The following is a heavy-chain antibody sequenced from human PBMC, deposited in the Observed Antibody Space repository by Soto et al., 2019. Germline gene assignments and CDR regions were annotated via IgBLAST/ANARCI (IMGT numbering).Heavy chain of an antibody. V-gene: IGHV4-59*01. Sequence: SETLSLTCTVSGGSISSYYWSWIRQPPGKGLEWIGYIYYSGSTNYNPSLKSRVTISVDTSKNQFSLKLSSVTAADTAVYYCARDIVVVPAAMHWFDPWGQGTLVTISS. CDR1: GGSISSYY. D-gene: IGHD2-2*01. CDR2: IYYSGST. J-gene: IGHJ5*02. CDR3: ARDIVVVPAAMHWFDP.